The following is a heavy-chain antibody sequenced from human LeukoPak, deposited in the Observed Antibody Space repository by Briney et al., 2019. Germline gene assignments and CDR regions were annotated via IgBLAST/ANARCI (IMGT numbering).Heavy chain of an antibody. CDR2: IRYDGVEI. CDR1: GFTFRQYA. CDR3: VEREAVAGRSDFDY. Sequence: PGGSLRLSCAASGFTFRQYAMHWVRQAPGKGLEWVAFIRYDGVEIYYADSVKGRFTISRDNSKNTLYLQMNSLRSEDTALYYCVEREAVAGRSDFDYWGQGTLVTVSS. V-gene: IGHV3-30*02. J-gene: IGHJ4*02. D-gene: IGHD6-19*01.